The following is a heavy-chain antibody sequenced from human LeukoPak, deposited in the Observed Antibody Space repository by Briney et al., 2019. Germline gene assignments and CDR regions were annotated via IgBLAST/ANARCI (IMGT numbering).Heavy chain of an antibody. CDR1: GGSISSSSYY. Sequence: KPSETLSLTCTVSGGSISSSSYYWGWIRQPPGKGLEWIGSIYYSGSTYYNPSLKSRVTISVDTSKNQFSLKLSSVTAADTAVYYCARGSSSWYREIEDNWFDPWGQGTLVTVSS. CDR2: IYYSGST. CDR3: ARGSSSWYREIEDNWFDP. J-gene: IGHJ5*02. V-gene: IGHV4-39*01. D-gene: IGHD6-13*01.